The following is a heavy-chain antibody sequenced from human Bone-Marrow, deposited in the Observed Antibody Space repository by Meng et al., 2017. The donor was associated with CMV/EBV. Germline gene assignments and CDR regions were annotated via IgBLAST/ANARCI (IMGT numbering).Heavy chain of an antibody. CDR1: GGTFSSYA. V-gene: IGHV1-69*05. D-gene: IGHD3-10*01. Sequence: SVKVSCKASGGTFSSYAISWVRQAPGQGLEWMGGIIPIFSTTNYAQKFQGRVTITTDESTSTAYMELSSLRSEDTAVYYCAREKYITLVRGVRNWFDPWGQGTLVTVSS. J-gene: IGHJ5*02. CDR3: AREKYITLVRGVRNWFDP. CDR2: IIPIFSTT.